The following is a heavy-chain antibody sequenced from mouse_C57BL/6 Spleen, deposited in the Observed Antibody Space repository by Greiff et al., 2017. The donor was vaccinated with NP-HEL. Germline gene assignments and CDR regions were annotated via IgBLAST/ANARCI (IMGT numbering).Heavy chain of an antibody. CDR1: GYSITSGYY. J-gene: IGHJ1*03. V-gene: IGHV3-6*01. Sequence: EVQLQQSGPGLVKPSQSLSLTCSVTGYSITSGYYWNWIRQFPGNKLEWMGYISYDGSNNYNPSLKNRISITRDTSKNQFFLKLNSVTTEDTATYYCARERDGNYWYFDVWGTGTTVTVSS. CDR2: ISYDGSN. CDR3: ARERDGNYWYFDV. D-gene: IGHD2-1*01.